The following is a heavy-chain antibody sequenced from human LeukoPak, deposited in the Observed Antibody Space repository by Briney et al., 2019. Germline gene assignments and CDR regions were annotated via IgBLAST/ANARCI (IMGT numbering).Heavy chain of an antibody. D-gene: IGHD3-22*01. J-gene: IGHJ4*02. Sequence: GGSLRLSCAASGFTFRSYSMNWARQAPGKGLEWVSYISTSSDTIYYADSVKGRFTISRDNAKNSLYLQMNSLRDEDTALYYCARGLGYYDNSGSSYFDYWGQGTLVTVSS. CDR1: GFTFRSYS. CDR3: ARGLGYYDNSGSSYFDY. CDR2: ISTSSDTI. V-gene: IGHV3-48*02.